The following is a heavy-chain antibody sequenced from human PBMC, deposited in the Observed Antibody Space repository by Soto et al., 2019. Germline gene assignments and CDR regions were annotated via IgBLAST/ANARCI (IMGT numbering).Heavy chain of an antibody. CDR3: AREVVAGPQVAQNDY. D-gene: IGHD6-19*01. J-gene: IGHJ4*02. CDR2: ISAYNGNT. CDR1: GYTFTSYG. V-gene: IGHV1-18*01. Sequence: ASVKVSCKASGYTFTSYGISWVRQAPGQGLEWMGWISAYNGNTNYAQKLQGRVTMTTDTSTSTAYMELRSLRSDDTAVYYCAREVVAGPQVAQNDYWGQGTLVTVSS.